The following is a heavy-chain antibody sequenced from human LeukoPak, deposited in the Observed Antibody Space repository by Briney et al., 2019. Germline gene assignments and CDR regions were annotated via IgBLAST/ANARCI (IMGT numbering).Heavy chain of an antibody. CDR2: ITYSGGNT. CDR3: AKGSLAGGTCYTAVDY. J-gene: IGHJ4*02. D-gene: IGHD2-15*01. Sequence: PGGSLRLSCAASGFTFSSYAMSWVRQAPGKGLEWVSTITYSGGNTYYADSVKGRFTISRDNSKNTLYLQMNSLRAEDTAVYYCAKGSLAGGTCYTAVDYWGQGTLVTVSS. CDR1: GFTFSSYA. V-gene: IGHV3-23*01.